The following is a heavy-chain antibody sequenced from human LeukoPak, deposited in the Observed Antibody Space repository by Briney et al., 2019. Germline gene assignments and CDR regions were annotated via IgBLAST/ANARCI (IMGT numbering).Heavy chain of an antibody. CDR1: GGSISSGGYY. V-gene: IGHV4-31*03. Sequence: SETLSLTCTVSGGSISSGGYYWSWIRQHPGKGLEWIGYIYYSGSTYYNPSLKSRVTISVDTSKNQFSLKLSSVTAADTAVYYCAREPGYSSGWYFSAFDYWGQGTLVTVSS. CDR2: IYYSGST. J-gene: IGHJ4*02. D-gene: IGHD6-19*01. CDR3: AREPGYSSGWYFSAFDY.